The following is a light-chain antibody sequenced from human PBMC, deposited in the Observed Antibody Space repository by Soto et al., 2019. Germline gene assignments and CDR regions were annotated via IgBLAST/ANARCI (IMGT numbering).Light chain of an antibody. V-gene: IGLV2-14*01. CDR2: EVS. CDR3: SSYTSSSTFFYV. CDR1: SSDVGNYHY. J-gene: IGLJ1*01. Sequence: QSALTQPASVSGSPGQSITISCTGTSSDVGNYHYVSWYQQHPDKAPKLIIYEVSNRPSGVSNRFSGSKSGNTASLTISGLQAEDEADYYCSSYTSSSTFFYVFGTGTKLTVL.